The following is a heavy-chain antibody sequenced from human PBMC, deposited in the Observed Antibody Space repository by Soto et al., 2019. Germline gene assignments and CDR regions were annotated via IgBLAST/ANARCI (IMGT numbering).Heavy chain of an antibody. D-gene: IGHD2-2*01. J-gene: IGHJ6*02. CDR1: GYTFTGYY. V-gene: IGHV1-2*02. CDR3: ARDLEAFVAPAVQYGMDV. CDR2: INPNSGGT. Sequence: XSVKGSCKAFGYTFTGYYMDWVRQAPGQGLEWMGWINPNSGGTNYAQKFQGRVTMTRDTSISTAYMELSRLRSDDTAVYYCARDLEAFVAPAVQYGMDVCGQRTTVTVSS.